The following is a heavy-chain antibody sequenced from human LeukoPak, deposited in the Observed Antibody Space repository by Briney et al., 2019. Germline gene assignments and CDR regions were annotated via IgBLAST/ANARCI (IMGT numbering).Heavy chain of an antibody. CDR1: GYTFTGYY. D-gene: IGHD3-22*01. CDR2: INPNSGGT. CDR3: ARAGSYYDSSGYLDAFDI. V-gene: IGHV1-2*02. J-gene: IGHJ3*02. Sequence: ASVKVSCKASGYTFTGYYMHWVRQAPGQGLEWMGWINPNSGGTNYAQKFQGRVTMTRDTSISTAYMELSRLRSDDTAVYYCARAGSYYDSSGYLDAFDIWGQGTMVTVSS.